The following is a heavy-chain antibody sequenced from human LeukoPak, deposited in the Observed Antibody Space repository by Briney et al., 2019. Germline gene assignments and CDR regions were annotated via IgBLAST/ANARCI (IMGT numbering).Heavy chain of an antibody. Sequence: SVKVSCKASGGTFSSYAISWVRQAPGQGLEWMGGIIPIFGTANYAQKFQGRVTITADESTSTAYMELSSLRSEDTAVYYCARDNPIRGAVAPDAFDIWGQGTMVTVPS. V-gene: IGHV1-69*13. CDR3: ARDNPIRGAVAPDAFDI. CDR2: IIPIFGTA. D-gene: IGHD3-10*01. J-gene: IGHJ3*02. CDR1: GGTFSSYA.